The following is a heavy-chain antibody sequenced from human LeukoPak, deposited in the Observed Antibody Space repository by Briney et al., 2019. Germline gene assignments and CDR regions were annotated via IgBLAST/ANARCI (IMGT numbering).Heavy chain of an antibody. CDR2: IYYSGST. J-gene: IGHJ5*02. CDR3: ARQYSYCDFWSGYRPNWFDP. V-gene: IGHV4-39*01. D-gene: IGHD3-3*01. CDR1: GGSISSSSYY. Sequence: PSETLSLTCTVSGGSISSSSYYWGWIRQPPGKGLEWIGSIYYSGSTYYNPSLKSRVTISVDTSKNQFSLKLSSVTAADTAVYYCARQYSYCDFWSGYRPNWFDPWGQGTLVTVSS.